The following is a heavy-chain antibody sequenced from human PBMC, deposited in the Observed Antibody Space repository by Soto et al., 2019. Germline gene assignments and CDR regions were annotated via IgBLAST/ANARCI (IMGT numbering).Heavy chain of an antibody. CDR2: INPVDSHT. CDR1: RYSFTNYW. Sequence: PGESLKISCKGSRYSFTNYWIGWVRQMPGKGLEWMGIINPVDSHTRYSPSFEGQVTISADKSINTAYLQWSSLKASDTARHYCARSRLIGITWSFDYWGQGTLVTVSS. J-gene: IGHJ4*02. D-gene: IGHD1-7*01. CDR3: ARSRLIGITWSFDY. V-gene: IGHV5-51*01.